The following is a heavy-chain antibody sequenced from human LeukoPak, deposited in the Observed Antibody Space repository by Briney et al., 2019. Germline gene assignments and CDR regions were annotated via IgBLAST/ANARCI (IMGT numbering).Heavy chain of an antibody. J-gene: IGHJ4*02. Sequence: PGGSLRLSCAASRFNFIDYYMTWIRQAPGKGLEWVSSISSSGTTIDYADSVKGRFTISRDNRRKLLYLQMNSLRVEDTAVYYCARQTVGVTGVGITGVFDSWGQGTLVTVSS. CDR2: ISSSGTTI. CDR3: ARQTVGVTGVGITGVFDS. CDR1: RFNFIDYY. D-gene: IGHD1-26*01. V-gene: IGHV3-11*01.